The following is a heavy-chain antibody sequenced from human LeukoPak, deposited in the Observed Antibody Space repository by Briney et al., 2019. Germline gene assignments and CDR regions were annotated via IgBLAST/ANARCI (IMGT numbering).Heavy chain of an antibody. J-gene: IGHJ4*02. V-gene: IGHV3-7*01. CDR3: ARDPPLNYYDSSGNFDY. D-gene: IGHD3-22*01. CDR2: INLDGSEK. CDR1: GFIFSTSW. Sequence: GGSLRLSCTASGFIFSTSWMTWVRQAPGKGLEWVANINLDGSEKYYVDSVKGRFTISRDNAKNSLYLQMNSLRAEDTAVYYCARDPPLNYYDSSGNFDYWGQGTLVTVSS.